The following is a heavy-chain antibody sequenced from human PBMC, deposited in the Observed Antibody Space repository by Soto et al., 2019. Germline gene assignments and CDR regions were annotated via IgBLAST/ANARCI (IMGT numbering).Heavy chain of an antibody. J-gene: IGHJ6*02. CDR1: GFTLSSYA. V-gene: IGHV3-23*01. CDR3: AKDISYYYGSGSYPYGMDV. Sequence: PGGSLRLSCAASGFTLSSYAMSWVRQAPGKGLEWVSAISGSGGSTYYADSVKGRFTISRDNSKNTLYLQMNSLRAEDTAVYYCAKDISYYYGSGSYPYGMDVWGQGTTVTVSS. CDR2: ISGSGGST. D-gene: IGHD3-10*01.